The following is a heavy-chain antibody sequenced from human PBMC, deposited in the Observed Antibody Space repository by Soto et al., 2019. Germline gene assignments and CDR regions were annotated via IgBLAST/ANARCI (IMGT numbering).Heavy chain of an antibody. D-gene: IGHD2-2*01. CDR1: GFTFDDYA. Sequence: PGGSLRLSCAASGFTFDDYAMHWVRQAPGKGLEWVSGISWNSGSIGYADSVKGRFTISRDNAKNSLYLQMNSLRAEDTALYYCAKDIVGGYCSSTSCYPNWFDPWGQ. CDR2: ISWNSGSI. V-gene: IGHV3-9*01. J-gene: IGHJ5*02. CDR3: AKDIVGGYCSSTSCYPNWFDP.